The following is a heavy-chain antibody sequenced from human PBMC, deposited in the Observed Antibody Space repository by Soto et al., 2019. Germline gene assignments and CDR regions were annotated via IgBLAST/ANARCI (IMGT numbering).Heavy chain of an antibody. Sequence: LRLSCAASGFTFSSYAMSWVRQAPGKGLEWVSAISGSGGSTYYADSVKGRFTISRDNSKNTLYLQMNSLRAEDTAVYYCAKDCSGGSCYNWDAFDIWGQGTMVT. V-gene: IGHV3-23*01. CDR1: GFTFSSYA. CDR2: ISGSGGST. CDR3: AKDCSGGSCYNWDAFDI. D-gene: IGHD2-15*01. J-gene: IGHJ3*02.